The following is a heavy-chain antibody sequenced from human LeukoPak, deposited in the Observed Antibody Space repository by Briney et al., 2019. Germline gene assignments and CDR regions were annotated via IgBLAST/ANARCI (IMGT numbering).Heavy chain of an antibody. CDR2: IIPIFGTA. Sequence: GASVKVSCKASGYTFTSYAISWVRQAPGQGLEWMGGIIPIFGTANYAQKFQGRVTITADESTSTAYMELSSLRSEDTAVYYCARDLSGMATSPLDYWGQGTLVTVSS. CDR1: GYTFTSYA. D-gene: IGHD5-24*01. V-gene: IGHV1-69*13. CDR3: ARDLSGMATSPLDY. J-gene: IGHJ4*02.